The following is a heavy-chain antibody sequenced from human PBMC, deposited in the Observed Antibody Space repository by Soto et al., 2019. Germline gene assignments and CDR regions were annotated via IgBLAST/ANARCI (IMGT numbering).Heavy chain of an antibody. D-gene: IGHD2-15*01. J-gene: IGHJ4*02. CDR2: INNDGSDT. CDR1: GFSLSSYW. CDR3: ARNLGYCSGDSYL. Sequence: GGSLRLSCAASGFSLSSYWMHWVRQAPGKGLVWVSRINNDGSDTTYADSVKGRFSISRDNAKNTVYLQMNSLRDEDTAVYYCARNLGYCSGDSYLWGQGTLVTVSS. V-gene: IGHV3-74*01.